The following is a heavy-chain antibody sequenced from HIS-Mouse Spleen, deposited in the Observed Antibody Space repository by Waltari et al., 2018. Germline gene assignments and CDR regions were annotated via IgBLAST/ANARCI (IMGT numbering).Heavy chain of an antibody. CDR1: GFTSSSYG. CDR3: AKDKHHAFDY. J-gene: IGHJ4*02. V-gene: IGHV3-30*18. Sequence: QVQLVESGGGVVQPGRSLRLSCAAPGFTSSSYGMHWVRQAPGKGLEWVAVISYDGSNKYYADSVKGRFTISRDNSKNTLYLQMNSLRAEDTAVYYCAKDKHHAFDYWGQGTLVTVSS. CDR2: ISYDGSNK.